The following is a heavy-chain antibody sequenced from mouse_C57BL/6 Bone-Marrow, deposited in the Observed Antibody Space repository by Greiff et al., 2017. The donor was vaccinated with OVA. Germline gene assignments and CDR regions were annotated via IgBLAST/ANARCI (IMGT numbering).Heavy chain of an antibody. J-gene: IGHJ2*01. D-gene: IGHD1-1*01. CDR2: IRLKSDNYAT. CDR3: TLLRSYFDY. CDR1: GFTFSNSW. Sequence: EVMLVESGGGLVQPGGSMKLSCVASGFTFSNSWMNWVRQSPETGLEWVAQIRLKSDNYATHYAESVKGRFTISRDDSKSSVYLQMNNLRAEDTGIYYCTLLRSYFDYWGQGTTLTVSS. V-gene: IGHV6-3*01.